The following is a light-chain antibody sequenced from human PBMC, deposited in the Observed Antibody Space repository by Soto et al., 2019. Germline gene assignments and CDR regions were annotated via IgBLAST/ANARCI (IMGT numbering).Light chain of an antibody. V-gene: IGKV2-28*01. CDR3: MQALQTPT. CDR2: LGS. CDR1: QILLHSNGYNY. J-gene: IGKJ5*01. Sequence: DIVMTQSPLSLPVTPGEPSSISCRSSQILLHSNGYNYLDWYLQKPGQSPQLLIYLGSNRASGVPDRFSGSGSGTDFTLKISRVEAEDVGVYYCMQALQTPTFGQGTRLEIK.